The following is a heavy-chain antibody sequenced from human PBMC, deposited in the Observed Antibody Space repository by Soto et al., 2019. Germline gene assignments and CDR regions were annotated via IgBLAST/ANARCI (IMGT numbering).Heavy chain of an antibody. CDR1: GFTFSSYS. CDR2: ISSSSSYI. Sequence: PGGSLRLSCAASGFTFSSYSMNWFRQAPGKGLEWVSSISSSSSYIYYADSVKGRFTISRDNAKNSLYLQMNSLRAEDTAVYYCAIQTYYYDSSGYSPLDYWGQGTLVTVSS. CDR3: AIQTYYYDSSGYSPLDY. D-gene: IGHD3-22*01. J-gene: IGHJ4*02. V-gene: IGHV3-21*01.